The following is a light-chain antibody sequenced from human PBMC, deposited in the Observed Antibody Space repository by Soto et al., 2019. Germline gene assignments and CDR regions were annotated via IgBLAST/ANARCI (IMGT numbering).Light chain of an antibody. V-gene: IGLV1-44*01. Sequence: QSVLTQTPSVSGALGQKITMSCTGSSSNIGAGYDVHWYQQLPGTAPKLLIYSNNQRPSGVPDRFSGSKSGTSASLAISGLQSEDEADYYCAAWDDSLNGWVFGGGTKLTVL. J-gene: IGLJ3*02. CDR1: SSNIGAGYD. CDR2: SNN. CDR3: AAWDDSLNGWV.